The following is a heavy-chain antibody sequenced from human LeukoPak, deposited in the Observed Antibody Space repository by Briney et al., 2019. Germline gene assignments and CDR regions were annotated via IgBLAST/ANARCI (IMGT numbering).Heavy chain of an antibody. V-gene: IGHV4-34*01. CDR1: GGSFSGYY. CDR3: AQSLGASTWFGNWFDP. D-gene: IGHD3-10*01. CDR2: IDHSGST. J-gene: IGHJ5*02. Sequence: PSETLCLTCAVYGGSFSGYYWSWIRQPPGKRLEWIGEIDHSGSTNYNPSLKSRVTISVDTPKNQFSLKLSSVTAADTAVYYCAQSLGASTWFGNWFDPWGQGALVTVSS.